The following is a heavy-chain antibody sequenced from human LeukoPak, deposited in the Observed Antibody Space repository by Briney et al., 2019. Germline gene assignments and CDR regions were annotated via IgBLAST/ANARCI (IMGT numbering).Heavy chain of an antibody. CDR3: AKGYYYDSDGYYQHFDY. Sequence: GGSLRLSCAASGFTFNNYGIHCVRQAPGEGLEWVALISYDGTNKYYADSVKGRFTISRDNSKNTLYLQMNSLRAEDTAVYYCAKGYYYDSDGYYQHFDYWGQGTLVTVSS. J-gene: IGHJ4*02. V-gene: IGHV3-30*18. CDR2: ISYDGTNK. D-gene: IGHD3-22*01. CDR1: GFTFNNYG.